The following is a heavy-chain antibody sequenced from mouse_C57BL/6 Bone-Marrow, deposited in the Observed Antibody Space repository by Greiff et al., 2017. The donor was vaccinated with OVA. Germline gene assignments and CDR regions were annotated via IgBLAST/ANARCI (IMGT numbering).Heavy chain of an antibody. Sequence: QVQLKQPGAELVKPGASVKLSCKASGYTFTSYWMHWVKQRPGRGLEWIGRIDPNSGGTKYNEKFKSKATLTVDKPSSTAYMQLSSLTSEDSAVYYCARRNFVHYSNPYYFDYWGQGTTLTVSS. CDR1: GYTFTSYW. D-gene: IGHD2-5*01. CDR2: IDPNSGGT. J-gene: IGHJ2*01. CDR3: ARRNFVHYSNPYYFDY. V-gene: IGHV1-72*01.